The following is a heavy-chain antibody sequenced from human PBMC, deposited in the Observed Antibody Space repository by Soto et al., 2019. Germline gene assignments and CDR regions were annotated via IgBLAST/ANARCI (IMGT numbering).Heavy chain of an antibody. Sequence: ASVKVSCKASGYTFTSYYMHWVRQAPGQGLEWMGRMNPSGGNTGYAQKFQGRVTMTRNTSISTAYMELSSLRSEDTAVYYCARWKDDYGEYYMDVWGKGTTVTVSS. J-gene: IGHJ6*03. V-gene: IGHV1-8*02. CDR3: ARWKDDYGEYYMDV. D-gene: IGHD4-17*01. CDR1: GYTFTSYY. CDR2: MNPSGGNT.